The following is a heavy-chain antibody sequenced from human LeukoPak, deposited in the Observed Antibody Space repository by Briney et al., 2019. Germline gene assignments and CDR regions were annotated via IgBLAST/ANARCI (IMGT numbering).Heavy chain of an antibody. Sequence: PSETLSLTCTVSGGSISSYYWSWIRQPPGKGLEWIGYIYYSGSTNYNPSLKSRVTISVDTSKNQFSLKLSSVTAADTAVYYCARVGAYNSGRFDYWGQGTLVTVSS. CDR2: IYYSGST. J-gene: IGHJ4*02. CDR1: GGSISSYY. D-gene: IGHD1-26*01. V-gene: IGHV4-59*01. CDR3: ARVGAYNSGRFDY.